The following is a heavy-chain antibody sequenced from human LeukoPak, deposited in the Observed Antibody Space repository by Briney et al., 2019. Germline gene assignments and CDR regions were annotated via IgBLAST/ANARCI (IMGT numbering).Heavy chain of an antibody. Sequence: GGSLRLSCAASGFTFSGYAMSWVRQAPGKGLEWVSAISGSGGSTYYADSVKGRFTISRDNSKNTLYLQMNSLRAEDTAVYYCAKDLVVPAADTLGVDYWGQGTLVTVSS. D-gene: IGHD2-2*01. V-gene: IGHV3-23*01. CDR3: AKDLVVPAADTLGVDY. CDR1: GFTFSGYA. J-gene: IGHJ4*02. CDR2: ISGSGGST.